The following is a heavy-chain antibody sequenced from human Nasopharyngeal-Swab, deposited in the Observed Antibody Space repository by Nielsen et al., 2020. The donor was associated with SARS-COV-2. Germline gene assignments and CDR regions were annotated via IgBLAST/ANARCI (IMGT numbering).Heavy chain of an antibody. J-gene: IGHJ4*02. Sequence: LKISCAASGFTFSDHYMDWVRQAPGKGLEWVGRIKNKANSYTTEYAASVKGRFTISRDDSKNSLYLHMNSLKIEDTAVYYCARPIDYWGQGTLVTVSS. CDR3: ARPIDY. CDR1: GFTFSDHY. CDR2: IKNKANSYTT. V-gene: IGHV3-72*01.